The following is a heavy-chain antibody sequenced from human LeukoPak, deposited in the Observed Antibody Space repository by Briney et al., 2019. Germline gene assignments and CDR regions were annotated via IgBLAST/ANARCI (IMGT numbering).Heavy chain of an antibody. Sequence: GASVKVSCKASGYTFTSYGISWVRQAPGQGLEWMGWISAYNGNTNYAQKLQGRVTMTTDTSTSTAYMELRSLRSDDTAVYYCARDGSELRYFDWFSHYYYYGMDVWGQGTTVTVSS. CDR1: GYTFTSYG. V-gene: IGHV1-18*01. CDR3: ARDGSELRYFDWFSHYYYYGMDV. J-gene: IGHJ6*02. CDR2: ISAYNGNT. D-gene: IGHD3-9*01.